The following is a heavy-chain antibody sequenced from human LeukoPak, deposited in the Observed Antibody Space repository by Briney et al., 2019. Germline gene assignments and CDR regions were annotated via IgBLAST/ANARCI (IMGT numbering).Heavy chain of an antibody. CDR3: AREPVYYGSGSYYSAFDI. Sequence: GRSLRLSCAASGFTFSSYSMNWVRQAPGKGLEWVSSISSSSSYIYYADSVKGRFTISRDNAKNSLYLQMNSLRAEDTAVYYCAREPVYYGSGSYYSAFDIWGQGTMVTVSS. V-gene: IGHV3-21*01. D-gene: IGHD3-10*01. CDR2: ISSSSSYI. J-gene: IGHJ3*02. CDR1: GFTFSSYS.